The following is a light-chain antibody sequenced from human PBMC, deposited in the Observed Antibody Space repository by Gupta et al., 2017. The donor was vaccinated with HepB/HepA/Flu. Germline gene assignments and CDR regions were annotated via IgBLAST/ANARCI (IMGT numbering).Light chain of an antibody. V-gene: IGKV3-15*01. CDR3: QQDDNWLRT. CDR1: QSIRGH. Sequence: IVMTQSPATLSVSPGERATLSCRASQSIRGHLAWYQQRPGQAPRLLIYASSTRATDIPARFNGSGSGTEFTLTISSLQSEDFAVYYCQQDDNWLRTFGQGTRLEIK. CDR2: ASS. J-gene: IGKJ5*01.